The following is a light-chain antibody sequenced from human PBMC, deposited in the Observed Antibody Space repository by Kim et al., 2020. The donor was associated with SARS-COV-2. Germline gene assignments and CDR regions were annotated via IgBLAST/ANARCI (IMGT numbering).Light chain of an antibody. Sequence: VKLTCTMNSGHSNYAIAWHQQQPEKGPRYLMKLNSDGSHNKGDGIPDRFSGSSSGAERYLTISSLQSEDEADYYCQTWGTGIDVVFGGGTQLTVL. CDR1: SGHSNYA. CDR3: QTWGTGIDVV. V-gene: IGLV4-69*01. CDR2: LNSDGSH. J-gene: IGLJ2*01.